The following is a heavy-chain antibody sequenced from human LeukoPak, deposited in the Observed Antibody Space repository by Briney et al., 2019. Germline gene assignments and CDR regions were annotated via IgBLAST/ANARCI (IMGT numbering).Heavy chain of an antibody. CDR1: GGTFSSYA. Sequence: SVKVSCKXSGGTFSSYAISWVRQAPGQGLEWMGRIIPIFGTANYAQKFQGRVTITTDESTSTAYMELSGLRSEDTAVYYCARVEGYSYGYVDYWGQGTLVTVSS. J-gene: IGHJ4*02. CDR2: IIPIFGTA. CDR3: ARVEGYSYGYVDY. V-gene: IGHV1-69*05. D-gene: IGHD5-18*01.